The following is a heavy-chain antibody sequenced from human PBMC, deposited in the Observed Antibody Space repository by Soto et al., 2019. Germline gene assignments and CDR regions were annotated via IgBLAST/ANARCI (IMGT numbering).Heavy chain of an antibody. Sequence: SETLSLTCTVSGGSISSGYYYWSWIRQPPGKGLEWIGYIYYSGSTYYNPSLKSRVTISVDTSKNQFSLKLSSVTAADTAVYYCARALQLNYYDSSGYPLAFDYWGQGTLVTVSS. D-gene: IGHD3-22*01. CDR3: ARALQLNYYDSSGYPLAFDY. V-gene: IGHV4-30-4*01. CDR1: GGSISSGYYY. J-gene: IGHJ4*02. CDR2: IYYSGST.